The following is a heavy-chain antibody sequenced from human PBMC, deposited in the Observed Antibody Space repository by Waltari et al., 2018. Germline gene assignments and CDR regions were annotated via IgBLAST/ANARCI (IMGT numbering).Heavy chain of an antibody. D-gene: IGHD3-22*01. J-gene: IGHJ4*02. CDR2: IVPLFGTA. V-gene: IGHV1-69*05. CDR3: ARGGARHYDSSGYYDFDS. CDR1: GGTFSTYT. Sequence: HVQLEQSGAEVKKPGSSVKVSCKASGGTFSTYTVTWVRQAPGQGLEWMGGIVPLFGTAKYAHNYQDRLTITTDEFTTTAYMELSGLGSEDTAVYFCARGGARHYDSSGYYDFDSWGQGTQVSVSS.